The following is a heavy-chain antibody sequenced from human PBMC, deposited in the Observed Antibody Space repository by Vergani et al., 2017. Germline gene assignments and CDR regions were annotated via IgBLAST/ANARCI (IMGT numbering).Heavy chain of an antibody. D-gene: IGHD2-2*01. CDR3: ARDWAVPAAISLGHYYYYGMDV. Sequence: QVQLQESGPGLVKPSETLSLTCTVSGGSISSSSYYWGWIRQPPGKGLEWIGSIYYSGSTYYNPSLKSRVTISVDTSKNQFSLKLSSVTAADTAVYYCARDWAVPAAISLGHYYYYGMDVWGQGTTVTVSS. V-gene: IGHV4-39*07. CDR2: IYYSGST. CDR1: GGSISSSSYY. J-gene: IGHJ6*02.